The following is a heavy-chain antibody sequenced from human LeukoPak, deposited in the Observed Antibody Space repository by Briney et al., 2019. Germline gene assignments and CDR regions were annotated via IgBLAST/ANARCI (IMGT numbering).Heavy chain of an antibody. CDR1: GGSISGHY. J-gene: IGHJ4*02. CDR3: VSQGF. CDR2: IHGSGST. V-gene: IGHV4-59*11. Sequence: SEILSLTCTVSGGSISGHYWNWIRQPPGRGLEWIGNIHGSGSTNYNPSLKSRVTISVDTSKNQFSLKLSSVTAADTAMYYCVSQGFWGQGTLVTVSS.